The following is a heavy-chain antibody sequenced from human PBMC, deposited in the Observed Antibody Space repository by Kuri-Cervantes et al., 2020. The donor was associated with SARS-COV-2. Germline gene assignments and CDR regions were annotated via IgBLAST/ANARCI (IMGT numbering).Heavy chain of an antibody. CDR1: GVPVTGGSYS. CDR2: IYASGST. J-gene: IGHJ2*01. V-gene: IGHV4-61*10. D-gene: IGHD1-26*01. CDR3: AREGYGATNWYFDL. Sequence: SETLSFSCAVSGVPVTGGSYSWAWIRQPAGKGLGWIGYIYASGSTNYNPSLKSRVTISVDTSRNQFSLKLSSVTAAETAVYFCAREGYGATNWYFDLWGRGTLVTVSS.